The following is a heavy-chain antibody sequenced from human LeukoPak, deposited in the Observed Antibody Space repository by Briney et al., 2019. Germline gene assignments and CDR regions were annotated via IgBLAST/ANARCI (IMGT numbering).Heavy chain of an antibody. CDR2: INHSGST. V-gene: IGHV4-34*01. Sequence: SETLSLTCAVYGGSFSAYSWSWIRQPPGKGLEWIGEINHSGSTNYNASLKSRLTISVDTSKNQFSLKLSSVTAADTAVYYCARGRNWFDPWGQGTLVTVSS. J-gene: IGHJ5*02. CDR1: GGSFSAYS. CDR3: ARGRNWFDP.